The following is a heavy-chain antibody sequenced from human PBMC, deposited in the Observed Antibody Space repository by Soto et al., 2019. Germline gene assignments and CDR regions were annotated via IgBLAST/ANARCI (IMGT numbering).Heavy chain of an antibody. J-gene: IGHJ4*02. Sequence: QVQLVQSGAEVKKPGASVKVSCKSSGYAFASYGINWVRQAPGQGLEWMGWISPHNGNTNYEQNLQGRVTMTTDTSTRTAFMDLRSLRSEDTAVYYCATSLGYTSGWEFDYWGQGTLVTVSS. CDR3: ATSLGYTSGWEFDY. V-gene: IGHV1-18*01. CDR2: ISPHNGNT. D-gene: IGHD6-19*01. CDR1: GYAFASYG.